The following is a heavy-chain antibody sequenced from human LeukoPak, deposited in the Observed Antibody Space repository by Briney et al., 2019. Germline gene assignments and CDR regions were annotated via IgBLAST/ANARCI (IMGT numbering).Heavy chain of an antibody. Sequence: GRSLRLSCAASGFTFSSYWIHGVRQAPGKGLLWVSRIYSDGSSTSYADSVKGRFTISRDNAKNTLYLQMNSLRAEDTAVYYCARGRLRGDFDYWGQGTLVTVSS. V-gene: IGHV3-74*01. D-gene: IGHD2-21*01. CDR2: IYSDGSST. CDR1: GFTFSSYW. CDR3: ARGRLRGDFDY. J-gene: IGHJ4*02.